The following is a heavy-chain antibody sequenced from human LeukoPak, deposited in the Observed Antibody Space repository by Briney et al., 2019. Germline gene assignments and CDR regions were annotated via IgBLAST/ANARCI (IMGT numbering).Heavy chain of an antibody. CDR1: GFTFKSHG. D-gene: IGHD3-10*01. CDR2: IWNDGSNK. J-gene: IGHJ4*02. V-gene: IGHV3-33*01. Sequence: GGSLRLSCAVSGFTFKSHGMHWVRQAPGKGLEWVAIIWNDGSNKYYGDSVKGRFTISRDNSRNTLYLQMDSLRAEDTAVYYCARDSGRGTIIRGIVINFYFDLWGQGTLATVSS. CDR3: ARDSGRGTIIRGIVINFYFDL.